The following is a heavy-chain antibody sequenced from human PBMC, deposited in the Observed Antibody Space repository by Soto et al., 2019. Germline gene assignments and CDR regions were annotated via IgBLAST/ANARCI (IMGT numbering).Heavy chain of an antibody. CDR3: ARATHASGTYTFDY. CDR2: IHYSGST. J-gene: IGHJ4*02. CDR1: GVSISSYY. D-gene: IGHD3-10*01. V-gene: IGHV4-59*01. Sequence: SETLSLTCTVSGVSISSYYWSWIRQPPGKGLEWIGYIHYSGSTNYNPSLKSRVTLSLDTSKYQFSLKLSSVAAADTAVYYCARATHASGTYTFDYWGQGTLVTVSS.